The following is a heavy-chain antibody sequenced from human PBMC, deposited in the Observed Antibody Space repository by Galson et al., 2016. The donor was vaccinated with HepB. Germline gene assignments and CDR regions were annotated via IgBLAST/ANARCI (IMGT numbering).Heavy chain of an antibody. V-gene: IGHV3-30*04. J-gene: IGHJ5*02. Sequence: SLRLSCAVSGFTFSTYAMHWVRQSPGKGLEWVSDISYDASSLHYADSVKGRFTVSRDNSGPTLYLQMNSLIPEDTAVYYCVVSVYYRWGRGTLVTVSS. CDR1: GFTFSTYA. CDR3: VVSVYYR. D-gene: IGHD3-22*01. CDR2: ISYDASSL.